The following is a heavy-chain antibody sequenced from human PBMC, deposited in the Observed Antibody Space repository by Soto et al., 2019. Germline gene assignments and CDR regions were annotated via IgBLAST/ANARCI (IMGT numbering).Heavy chain of an antibody. D-gene: IGHD6-19*01. J-gene: IGHJ5*02. V-gene: IGHV6-1*01. CDR2: TYYRSKWYN. CDR1: GASVSSNSAA. Sequence: SQTLSLTCAISGASVSSNSAAWNWIRQSPSRGLEWLGRTYYRSKWYNDYAVSVKSRITINPDTSKNQFSLQLNSVTPEDTAVYYCARDLGGYSSGWYSWFDPWGQGTLVTVSS. CDR3: ARDLGGYSSGWYSWFDP.